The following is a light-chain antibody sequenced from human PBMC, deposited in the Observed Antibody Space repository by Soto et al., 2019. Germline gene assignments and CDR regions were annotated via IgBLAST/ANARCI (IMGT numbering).Light chain of an antibody. CDR1: QSILKSSIKKNS. CDR3: QQYYSSSLP. CDR2: WAS. Sequence: DIVITQSPDSLAVSLGERATIKCRFIQSILKSSIKKNSLAWYQQKPGQPPRLLIYWASTRDSGVPDRFSGSGSGADFTLTITRLQAEDVADYYCQQYYSSSLPFGGGTKVELK. J-gene: IGKJ4*01. V-gene: IGKV4-1*01.